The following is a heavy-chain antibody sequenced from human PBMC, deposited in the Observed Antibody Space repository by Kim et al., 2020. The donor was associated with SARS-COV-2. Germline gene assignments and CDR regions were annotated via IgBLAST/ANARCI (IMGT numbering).Heavy chain of an antibody. D-gene: IGHD5-18*01. CDR3: ARGMRYSYGPRVYFDY. V-gene: IGHV1-69*13. CDR2: IIPIFGTA. CDR1: GGTFSSYA. J-gene: IGHJ4*02. Sequence: SVKVSCKASGGTFSSYAISWVRQAPGQGLEWMGGIIPIFGTANYAQKFQGRVTITADESTSTAYMELSSLRSEDTAVYYCARGMRYSYGPRVYFDYWGQGTLVTVSS.